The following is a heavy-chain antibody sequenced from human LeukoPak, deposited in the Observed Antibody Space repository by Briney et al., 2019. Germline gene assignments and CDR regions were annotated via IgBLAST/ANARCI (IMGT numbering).Heavy chain of an antibody. CDR2: IIPIFGTA. D-gene: IGHD3-3*01. CDR3: ARGDDFWSGFFDY. V-gene: IGHV1-69*05. Sequence: SVKVSCKASGGTFSSYAISCVRQAPGQGLEWMGGIIPIFGTANYAQKFQGRVTITTDESTSTAYMELSSLRSEDTAVYYCARGDDFWSGFFDYWGQGTLVTVSS. J-gene: IGHJ4*02. CDR1: GGTFSSYA.